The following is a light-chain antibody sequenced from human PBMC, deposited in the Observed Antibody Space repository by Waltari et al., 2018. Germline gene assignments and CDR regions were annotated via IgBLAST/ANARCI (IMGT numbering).Light chain of an antibody. V-gene: IGKV3-11*01. CDR2: DAS. CDR1: QSISRY. Sequence: IVLTQSPATLSLSPGERAALSCRASQSISRYLAWNQQKPGQAPRLLIYDASNRATGIPARFSGRGSGTDFTLSITTLEPEDFAVYYCQQRDNWPRTFGQGTRVEV. J-gene: IGKJ1*01. CDR3: QQRDNWPRT.